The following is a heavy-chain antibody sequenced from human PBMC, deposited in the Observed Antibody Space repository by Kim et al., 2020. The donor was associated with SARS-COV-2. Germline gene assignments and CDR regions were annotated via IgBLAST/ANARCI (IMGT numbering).Heavy chain of an antibody. CDR1: GGSISSYY. Sequence: SETLSLTCTVSGGSISSYYWSWIRQPPGKGLEWSGYIYYSGSTNYNPSLKSRVTISVDTSKNQFSLKLSSVTAADTAVYYCARHRGSYYYYYYGMDVWGQGTTVTVSS. J-gene: IGHJ6*02. CDR2: IYYSGST. D-gene: IGHD3-10*01. CDR3: ARHRGSYYYYYYGMDV. V-gene: IGHV4-59*08.